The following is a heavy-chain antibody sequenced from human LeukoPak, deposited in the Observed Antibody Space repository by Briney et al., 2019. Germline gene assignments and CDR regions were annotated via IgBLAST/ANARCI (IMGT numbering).Heavy chain of an antibody. CDR3: ARHGGDFYDSSGHDY. CDR2: ISYSGST. CDR1: GGSISSGDYY. V-gene: IGHV4-30-4*08. J-gene: IGHJ4*02. Sequence: PSETLSLTCTVSGGSISSGDYYWGWIRQRPGKGLEWIGYISYSGSTYYNPSLQSRVTISVDTSKTQFSLKLNSVTAADTAVYYCARHGGDFYDSSGHDYWGQGTLVTVSS. D-gene: IGHD3-22*01.